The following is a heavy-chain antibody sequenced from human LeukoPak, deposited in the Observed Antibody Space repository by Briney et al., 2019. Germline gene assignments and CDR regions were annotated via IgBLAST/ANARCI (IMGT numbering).Heavy chain of an antibody. CDR3: ARTDYGDYGWFDP. D-gene: IGHD4-17*01. V-gene: IGHV3-23*01. J-gene: IGHJ5*02. CDR1: GFTFSSYA. CDR2: ISGSGGST. Sequence: GGSLRLSCAASGFTFSSYAMSWVRQAPGKGLEWVSAISGSGGSTYYADSVKGRFTISRDNAKNSLYLQMNSLRAEDTAVYYCARTDYGDYGWFDPWGQGTLVTVSS.